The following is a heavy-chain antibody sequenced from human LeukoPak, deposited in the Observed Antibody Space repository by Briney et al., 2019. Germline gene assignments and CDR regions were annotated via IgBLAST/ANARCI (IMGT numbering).Heavy chain of an antibody. CDR1: GYSISSGYY. J-gene: IGHJ3*02. CDR3: ARPRRSGYYDSSGYYYDAFDI. Sequence: SETLSLTCAVSGYSISSGYYRGWIRQPPGRGLEGIGGIYHSGGTYYNPSLKSRVTISVDTSKNQFSLKLSSVTAADTAVYYCARPRRSGYYDSSGYYYDAFDIWGQGTMVTVSS. V-gene: IGHV4-38-2*01. CDR2: IYHSGGT. D-gene: IGHD3-22*01.